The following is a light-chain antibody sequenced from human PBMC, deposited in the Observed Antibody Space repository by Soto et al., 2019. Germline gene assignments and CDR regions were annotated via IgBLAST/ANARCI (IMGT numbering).Light chain of an antibody. J-gene: IGKJ1*01. CDR1: QSVSNNY. CDR2: GAP. CDR3: QQYSNLWT. V-gene: IGKV3-20*01. Sequence: EIVLTQSPGTLSLSPGERATLSCRTSQSVSNNYLAWYQQKPGQAPRLLIYGAPSRATGVPDRFSGSGSGTDFTLSISRLEPEDFAVYYCQQYSNLWTFGQGTKV.